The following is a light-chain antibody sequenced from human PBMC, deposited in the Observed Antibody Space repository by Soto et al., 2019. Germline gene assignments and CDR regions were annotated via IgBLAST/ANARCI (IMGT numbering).Light chain of an antibody. J-gene: IGKJ5*01. CDR3: QQYGSSPIT. CDR2: GAS. Sequence: EIVLTQSPGTLSLSPGERATLSFRASHSFHSRYLAWYHQKPGQAPRLLISGASSRATGIPDRFSVSGSGTDFTLTISRLEPEDFALYYCQQYGSSPITFGQGTRLEIK. CDR1: HSFHSRY. V-gene: IGKV3-20*01.